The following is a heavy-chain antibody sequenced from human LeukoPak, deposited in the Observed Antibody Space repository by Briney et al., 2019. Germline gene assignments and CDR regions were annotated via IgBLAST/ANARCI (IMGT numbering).Heavy chain of an antibody. CDR1: GFTFSSYG. CDR2: IRYDGSNK. J-gene: IGHJ4*02. D-gene: IGHD6-13*01. Sequence: GGSLRLSCAASGFTFSSYGMHWVRQAPGKGLEWVAFIRYDGSNKYYADSVKGRFTISRDNSKNTLYLQMNSLRAEDTAVYYCAKPIAAAQYYSDYWGQGTLVTVSS. V-gene: IGHV3-30*02. CDR3: AKPIAAAQYYSDY.